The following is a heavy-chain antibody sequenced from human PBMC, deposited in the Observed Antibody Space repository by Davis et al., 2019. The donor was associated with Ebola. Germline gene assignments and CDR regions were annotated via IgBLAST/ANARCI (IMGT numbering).Heavy chain of an antibody. Sequence: GESLKISCAASGFTINNNYMSWVRQAPGKGLEWVAVISYDGSNKYYADSVKGRFTISRDNAKNSLYLQMNSLRAEDTAVYYCAREGYCSGGSCYYFDYWGQGTLVTVSS. J-gene: IGHJ4*02. V-gene: IGHV3-30*03. CDR1: GFTINNNY. D-gene: IGHD2-15*01. CDR3: AREGYCSGGSCYYFDY. CDR2: ISYDGSNK.